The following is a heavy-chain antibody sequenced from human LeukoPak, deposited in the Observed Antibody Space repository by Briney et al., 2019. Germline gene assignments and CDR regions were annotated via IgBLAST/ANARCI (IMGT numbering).Heavy chain of an antibody. CDR1: GGTFSSYA. CDR2: IIPIFGTA. V-gene: IGHV1-69*13. CDR3: AIGYCSSTSCYPSGDFVY. J-gene: IGHJ4*02. Sequence: SVKVSCKASGGTFSSYAISWVRQAPGQGLEWMGGIIPIFGTANYAQKFHGRVTITADESTSTAYMELSSLRSEDTAVYYCAIGYCSSTSCYPSGDFVYWGQGTLVTVSS. D-gene: IGHD2-2*01.